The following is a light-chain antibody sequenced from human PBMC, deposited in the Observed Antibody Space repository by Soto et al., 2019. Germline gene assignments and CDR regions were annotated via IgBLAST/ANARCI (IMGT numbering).Light chain of an antibody. CDR2: TAS. CDR1: QDIINY. Sequence: DIPMTQSPSSLSASVGDRATITCQASQDIINYVNWYQQKPGKAPKLLIDTASNLESGVPSRFSGRGSGTDFTLAIDGLQPEDFATYDCQQYHALPRTFGQGTRVEI. J-gene: IGKJ1*01. CDR3: QQYHALPRT. V-gene: IGKV1-33*01.